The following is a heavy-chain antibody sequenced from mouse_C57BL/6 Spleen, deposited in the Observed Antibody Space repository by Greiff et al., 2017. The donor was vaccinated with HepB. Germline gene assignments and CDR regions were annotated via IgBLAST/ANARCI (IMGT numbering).Heavy chain of an antibody. D-gene: IGHD3-3*01. V-gene: IGHV1-19*01. Sequence: VQLQQSGPVLVKPGASVKMSCKASGYTFTDYYMNWVKQSHGKSLEWIGVINPYNGGTSYNQKFKGKATLTVDKSSSTAYMELNSLTSEDSAVYYCAREDSSAMDYWGQGTSVTVSS. CDR1: GYTFTDYY. CDR3: AREDSSAMDY. CDR2: INPYNGGT. J-gene: IGHJ4*01.